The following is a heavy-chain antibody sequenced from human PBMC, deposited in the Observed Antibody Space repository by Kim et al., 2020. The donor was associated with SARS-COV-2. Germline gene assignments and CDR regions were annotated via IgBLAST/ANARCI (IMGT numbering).Heavy chain of an antibody. CDR3: AREPAAGSPGGQNFDY. CDR1: GYSFTSYW. J-gene: IGHJ4*02. D-gene: IGHD6-13*01. V-gene: IGHV5-51*01. Sequence: GESLKISCKGSGYSFTSYWIGWVRQMPGKCLEWMGIIYPGDSDTRYSPSFQGQVTISADKSISTAYLQWSSLKASDTAMYYCAREPAAGSPGGQNFDYWGQGTLVTVSS. CDR2: IYPGDSDT.